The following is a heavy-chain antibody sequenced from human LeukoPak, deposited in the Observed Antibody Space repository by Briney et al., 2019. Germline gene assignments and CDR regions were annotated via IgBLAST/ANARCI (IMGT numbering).Heavy chain of an antibody. J-gene: IGHJ4*02. D-gene: IGHD4-17*01. CDR3: ARARWTSTATTYYLDH. V-gene: IGHV1-3*01. Sequence: ASVKVSCQASGYTFTSYAIQWVRPAPGQRLEWMGWIDAGNGKTKYSQNFQGRVTITRDTSATTAYMDLSSLRSEDTAVYYCARARWTSTATTYYLDHWGQGTLVTVSS. CDR2: IDAGNGKT. CDR1: GYTFTSYA.